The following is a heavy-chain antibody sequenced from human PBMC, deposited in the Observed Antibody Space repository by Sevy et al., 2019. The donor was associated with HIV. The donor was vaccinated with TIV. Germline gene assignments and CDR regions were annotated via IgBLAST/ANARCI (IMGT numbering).Heavy chain of an antibody. Sequence: GGSLRLSCAASGFTFSSYNMNWVRQAPGKGLEWISSITGDSSYMYDADSVKGRFTISRDNAKNSLYLHMNGLRAEDTAVYYCARDRPTLNYHASSGYNYDFDSWGQGTLVTVSS. CDR3: ARDRPTLNYHASSGYNYDFDS. CDR2: ITGDSSYM. J-gene: IGHJ4*02. CDR1: GFTFSSYN. D-gene: IGHD3-22*01. V-gene: IGHV3-21*01.